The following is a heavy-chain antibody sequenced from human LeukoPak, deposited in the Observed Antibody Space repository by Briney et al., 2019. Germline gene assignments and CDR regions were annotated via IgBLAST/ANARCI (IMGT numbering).Heavy chain of an antibody. Sequence: ASVKVSCKASGYTFTSYGISWVRQAPGQGLEWMGWISAYNGNTNYAQNLQGRVTMTTDTSTSAAYMELRSLRSDDTAVYYCARSTYYDFWSGYLFDYWGQGTLVTVSS. CDR3: ARSTYYDFWSGYLFDY. D-gene: IGHD3-3*01. V-gene: IGHV1-18*01. CDR2: ISAYNGNT. CDR1: GYTFTSYG. J-gene: IGHJ4*02.